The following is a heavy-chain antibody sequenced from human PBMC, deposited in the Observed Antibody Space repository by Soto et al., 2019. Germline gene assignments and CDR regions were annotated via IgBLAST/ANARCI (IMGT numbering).Heavy chain of an antibody. CDR1: GFSLSNAKMG. Sequence: QVTLKESGPVLMKPTETLTLTCTVSGFSLSNAKMGVSWIRQPPGKALEWLAHIFSNDEKSYSTSLKSRLTISKDTSKSQVVLTMTNMDLVDTATYYCARMYTGSFGRRFDSWGQGTLVTVSS. D-gene: IGHD6-13*01. CDR2: IFSNDEK. CDR3: ARMYTGSFGRRFDS. V-gene: IGHV2-26*01. J-gene: IGHJ5*01.